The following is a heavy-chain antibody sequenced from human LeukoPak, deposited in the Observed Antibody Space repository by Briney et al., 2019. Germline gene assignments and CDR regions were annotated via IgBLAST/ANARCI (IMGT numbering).Heavy chain of an antibody. CDR3: ARNYYDSSGQGRGYYYYMDV. D-gene: IGHD3-22*01. Sequence: SETLSLTCTVSGGSISSYYWSWIRQPAGKGLEWIGRIYTSGSTNHNPSLKSRVTMSVDTSKNQFSLKLSSVTAADTAVYYCARNYYDSSGQGRGYYYYMDVWGKGTTVTVSS. CDR1: GGSISSYY. J-gene: IGHJ6*03. CDR2: IYTSGST. V-gene: IGHV4-4*07.